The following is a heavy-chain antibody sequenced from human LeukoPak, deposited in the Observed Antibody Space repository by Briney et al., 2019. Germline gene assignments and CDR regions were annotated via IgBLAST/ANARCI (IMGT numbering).Heavy chain of an antibody. J-gene: IGHJ4*02. D-gene: IGHD3-9*01. V-gene: IGHV3-21*01. Sequence: NPGGSPRLSCAASEFTFSSYSMNWVRQAPGKGLEWVSSISSSSSYIYYADSVKGRFTISRDNAMNSLYLQMNSLRAEDTAVYYCARDKYDILTGYPGYSFDYWGQGTLVTVSS. CDR1: EFTFSSYS. CDR2: ISSSSSYI. CDR3: ARDKYDILTGYPGYSFDY.